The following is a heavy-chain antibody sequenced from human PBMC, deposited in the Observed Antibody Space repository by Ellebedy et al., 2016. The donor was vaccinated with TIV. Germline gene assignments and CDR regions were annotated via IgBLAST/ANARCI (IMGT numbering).Heavy chain of an antibody. CDR1: GFTFSSYW. D-gene: IGHD6-19*01. J-gene: IGHJ4*02. V-gene: IGHV3-7*03. Sequence: GESLKISCAASGFTFSSYWMSWVRQAPGKGLEWVANIKQDGSKRFYVDSVKGRFTISRDSAENSLYLQMNSMRAEDTAVYYCARGRYTSGWYPDYFDYWGQGTLVTVSS. CDR2: IKQDGSKR. CDR3: ARGRYTSGWYPDYFDY.